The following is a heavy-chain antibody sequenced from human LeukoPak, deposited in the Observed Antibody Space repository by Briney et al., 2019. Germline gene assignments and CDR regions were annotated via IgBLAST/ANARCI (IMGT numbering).Heavy chain of an antibody. D-gene: IGHD3-22*01. CDR1: GFTFSSYS. CDR3: ASHPTYDYYSRRLFFFDP. J-gene: IGHJ5*02. V-gene: IGHV3-21*04. CDR2: ISSSSSYI. Sequence: GGSLRLSCAASGFTFSSYSMNWVRQAPGKGLEWVSSISSSSSYIYYADSVKGRFTISRDNAKKTLYLQMNSLRAEDTAVYYCASHPTYDYYSRRLFFFDPWGQGTLVAVSS.